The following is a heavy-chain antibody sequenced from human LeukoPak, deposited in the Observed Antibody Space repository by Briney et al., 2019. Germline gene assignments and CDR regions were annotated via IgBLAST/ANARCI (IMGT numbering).Heavy chain of an antibody. CDR3: ARHLVVVAATEGLMGNWFDP. D-gene: IGHD2-15*01. V-gene: IGHV4-4*07. CDR1: GGSISSYY. J-gene: IGHJ5*02. CDR2: IYTSGST. Sequence: SETLSLTCTVSGGSISSYYWSWIRQPAGKGLEWIGRIYTSGSTNYNPSLKSRVTMSVDTSKNQFSLKLSSVTAADTAVYYCARHLVVVAATEGLMGNWFDPWGQGTLVTVSS.